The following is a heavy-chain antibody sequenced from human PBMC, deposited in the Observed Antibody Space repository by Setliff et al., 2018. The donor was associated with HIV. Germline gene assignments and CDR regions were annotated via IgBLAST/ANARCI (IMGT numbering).Heavy chain of an antibody. V-gene: IGHV4-4*02. CDR1: GGSINSNNW. CDR3: ARALMVRGVLEH. CDR2: IFQTGDS. J-gene: IGHJ4*02. Sequence: PSETLSLTCAVSGGSINSNNWWSWVRQPPGKGLEWIGEIFQTGDSNYNPSLKSRVTISVDESKNQFSLKLTSVTAADTAVYYCARALMVRGVLEHWGQGALVTVSS. D-gene: IGHD3-10*01.